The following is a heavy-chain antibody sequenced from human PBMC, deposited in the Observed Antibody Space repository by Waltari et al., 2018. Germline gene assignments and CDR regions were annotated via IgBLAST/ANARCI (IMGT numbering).Heavy chain of an antibody. CDR2: IYPGDSDT. J-gene: IGHJ4*02. D-gene: IGHD3-22*01. Sequence: EVQLVPSGAEVKKPGESLKISCKGSGYSFTSYWIGWVRQMPGKGLEWMGIIYPGDSDTRYSPSFQGQVTISADKSISTAYLQWSSLKASDTAMYYCARYYYDSSCYRPYYFDYWGQGTLVTVSS. CDR3: ARYYYDSSCYRPYYFDY. V-gene: IGHV5-51*01. CDR1: GYSFTSYW.